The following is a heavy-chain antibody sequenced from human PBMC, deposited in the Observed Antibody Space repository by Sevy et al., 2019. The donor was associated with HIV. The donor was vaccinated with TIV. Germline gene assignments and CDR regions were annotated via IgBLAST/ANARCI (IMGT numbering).Heavy chain of an antibody. V-gene: IGHV3-66*01. CDR3: ARDQGTPAEMCADAFDI. J-gene: IGHJ3*02. D-gene: IGHD1-1*01. Sequence: GGSLRLSCAASGFTFSSYAVSWVRQAPGKGLEWVSVIYSGGSTYYADSVKGRFTISRDNSKNTLYLQMNSLRAEDTAVYYCARDQGTPAEMCADAFDIWGQGTMVTVS. CDR2: IYSGGST. CDR1: GFTFSSYA.